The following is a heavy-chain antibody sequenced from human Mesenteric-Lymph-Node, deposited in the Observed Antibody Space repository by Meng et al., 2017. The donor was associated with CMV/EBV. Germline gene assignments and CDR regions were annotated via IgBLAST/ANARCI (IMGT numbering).Heavy chain of an antibody. CDR3: ARDSGGPFDY. D-gene: IGHD3-10*01. J-gene: IGHJ4*02. V-gene: IGHV4-4*02. CDR2: IYRSGST. Sequence: LTGAVSGGYISSSNWWSWVRQPPGKGLEWIGEIYRSGSTNYNPSLKSRVTISVDKSKNQSSLKLSSVTAADTAVYYCARDSGGPFDYWGQGTLVTVSS. CDR1: GGYISSSNW.